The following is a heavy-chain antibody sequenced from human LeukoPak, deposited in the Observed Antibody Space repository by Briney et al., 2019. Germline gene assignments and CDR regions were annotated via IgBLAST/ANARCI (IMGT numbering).Heavy chain of an antibody. CDR3: ARGRFLEWLLSGAFDI. Sequence: GASVKVSCKASGYTFTSYGISWVRQAPGQGLEWMGWISAYNGNTNYAQKLQGRVTMTTDTSTSTAYMELSSLRSEDTAVYYCARGRFLEWLLSGAFDIWGQGTMVTVSS. J-gene: IGHJ3*02. V-gene: IGHV1-18*01. CDR1: GYTFTSYG. D-gene: IGHD3-3*01. CDR2: ISAYNGNT.